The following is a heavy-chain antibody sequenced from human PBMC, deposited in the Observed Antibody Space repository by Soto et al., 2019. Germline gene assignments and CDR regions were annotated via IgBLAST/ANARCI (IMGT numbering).Heavy chain of an antibody. CDR2: ISSSGSTI. D-gene: IGHD6-6*01. V-gene: IGHV3-48*03. Sequence: PGGSLRLSCAASGFTFSSYEMNWVRQAPGKGLEWVSYISSSGSTIYYADSVKGRFTISRDNAKNSLYLQMNSLRAEDTAVYYCARGDVEYSSSPNIGMDVWGQGTTVTAP. CDR3: ARGDVEYSSSPNIGMDV. J-gene: IGHJ6*02. CDR1: GFTFSSYE.